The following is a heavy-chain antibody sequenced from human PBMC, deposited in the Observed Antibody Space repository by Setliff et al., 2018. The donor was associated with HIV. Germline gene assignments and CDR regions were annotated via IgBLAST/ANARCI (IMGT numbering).Heavy chain of an antibody. CDR1: GYTFAGYG. Sequence: ASVKVSCKASGYTFAGYGIHWVRQAPGQGLEWVGWINIYSGGTNYAQKFQGRVTMTRDTSISTAYMELSRLRSDDTAVYYCARDFGFGGDSYNRARGGTDYWGQGTLVTVSS. D-gene: IGHD2-21*01. V-gene: IGHV1-2*02. CDR3: ARDFGFGGDSYNRARGGTDY. J-gene: IGHJ4*02. CDR2: INIYSGGT.